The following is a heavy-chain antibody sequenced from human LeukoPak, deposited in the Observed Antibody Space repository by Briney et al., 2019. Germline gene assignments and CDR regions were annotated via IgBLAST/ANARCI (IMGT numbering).Heavy chain of an antibody. D-gene: IGHD3-16*01. CDR2: IKQDGSEK. V-gene: IGHV3-7*01. CDR3: ARVQGDFDY. CDR1: GFTFSSYS. J-gene: IGHJ4*02. Sequence: GGSLRLSCAASGFTFSSYSMNWVRQAPGKGLEWVANIKQDGSEKYYVDSVKGRFTISRDNAKNSLYLQMNSLRAEDTAVYYCARVQGDFDYWGQGTLVTVSS.